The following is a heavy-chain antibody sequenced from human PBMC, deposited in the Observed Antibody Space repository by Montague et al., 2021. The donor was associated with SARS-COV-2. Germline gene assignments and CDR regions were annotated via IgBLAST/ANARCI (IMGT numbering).Heavy chain of an antibody. D-gene: IGHD4-23*01. CDR1: GDSIMPADC. CDR2: IYQRVST. Sequence: SETLSLTCAVSGDSIMPADCWSWVRQPPGQGLEWIGEIYQRVSTNYNPSLKSRVSMSVDKSKNQVSLELYSVTVGDTALYYCVRAGGIHNRPPVWGQGALVIVSS. CDR3: VRAGGIHNRPPV. V-gene: IGHV4-4*02. J-gene: IGHJ4*02.